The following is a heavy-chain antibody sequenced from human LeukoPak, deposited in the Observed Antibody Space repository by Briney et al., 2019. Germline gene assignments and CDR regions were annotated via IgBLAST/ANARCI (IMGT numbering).Heavy chain of an antibody. J-gene: IGHJ4*02. D-gene: IGHD3-22*01. CDR1: GGTFSSYA. CDR3: AGVVHYDSSGYYSHPIDY. V-gene: IGHV1-69*04. CDR2: IIPILGIA. Sequence: SVKVSCKASGGTFSSYAISWVRQAPGQGLEWMGRIIPILGIANYAQKFQGRVTITADKSTSTAYMELSSLRSEDTAVYYCAGVVHYDSSGYYSHPIDYWGQGTLVTVSS.